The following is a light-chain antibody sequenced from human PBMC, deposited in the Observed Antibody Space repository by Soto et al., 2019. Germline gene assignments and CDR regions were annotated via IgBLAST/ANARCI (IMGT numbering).Light chain of an antibody. Sequence: QSVLTQPPSVSGSPGQSVTISCTGTSSDVGAYNFVSWYQQHPGKAPKLIIFDVSARPSGVPDRFSGSKSGNAASLTISGLQADDDADYYCCSYAGTYSPVLGGGTKVTVL. CDR2: DVS. CDR1: SSDVGAYNF. V-gene: IGLV2-11*01. CDR3: CSYAGTYSPV. J-gene: IGLJ2*01.